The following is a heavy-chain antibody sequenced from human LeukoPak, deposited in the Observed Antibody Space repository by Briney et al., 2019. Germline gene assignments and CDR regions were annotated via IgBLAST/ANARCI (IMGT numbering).Heavy chain of an antibody. CDR3: ARDHIVGATTSVYFQH. CDR1: GYTFTSYG. V-gene: IGHV1-18*01. Sequence: GASVKVSCKASGYTFTSYGISWARQAPGQGLEWMGWISAYNGKTNYAQKVQGGVTMTTDTSTSTAYMELRSLRSDDTAVYYCARDHIVGATTSVYFQHWGQGTLVTVSS. D-gene: IGHD1-26*01. J-gene: IGHJ1*01. CDR2: ISAYNGKT.